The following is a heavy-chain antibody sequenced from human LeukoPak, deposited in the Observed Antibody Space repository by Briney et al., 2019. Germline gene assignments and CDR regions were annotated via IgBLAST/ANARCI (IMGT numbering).Heavy chain of an antibody. CDR1: GFTFSNYW. Sequence: GGSLTLSCAVSGFTFSNYWMTWVRQTPGKGLEWVASIKQDGSEKYYVDSVKGRFTISRDNAKNSLYLQMNSLRADDTAVYYCAHRNYGGSPLPLDYWGQGTLVTVSS. D-gene: IGHD4-23*01. V-gene: IGHV3-7*01. J-gene: IGHJ4*02. CDR3: AHRNYGGSPLPLDY. CDR2: IKQDGSEK.